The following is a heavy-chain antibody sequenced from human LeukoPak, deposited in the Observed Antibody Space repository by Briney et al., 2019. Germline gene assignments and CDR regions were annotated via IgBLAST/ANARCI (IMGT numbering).Heavy chain of an antibody. V-gene: IGHV3-11*04. CDR3: ARESYSNNLGYMDV. D-gene: IGHD4-11*01. CDR1: EFTFSYYY. Sequence: PGGSLRLSCAASEFTFSYYYMSWILQAPGKGLEWVSYISSSGSTVYYADSVKGRFTISRDNAKNSLYLQMSSLRAEDTAVYYCARESYSNNLGYMDVWGKGTTVTVSS. CDR2: ISSSGSTV. J-gene: IGHJ6*03.